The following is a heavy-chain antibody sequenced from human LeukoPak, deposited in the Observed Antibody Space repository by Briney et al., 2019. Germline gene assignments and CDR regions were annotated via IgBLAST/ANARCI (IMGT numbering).Heavy chain of an antibody. CDR1: GFSFSDYY. J-gene: IGHJ4*02. D-gene: IGHD3-10*01. CDR2: ISSRGTTI. V-gene: IGHV3-11*01. Sequence: GGSLRLSCAASGFSFSDYYVSWIRQAPGKGLECVSYISSRGTTIYYADSVKGRFTISRDDAKNSLYLQMSSLRAEDTAVYYCARVYYGSGSPRHFDYWGQGTLVTVSS. CDR3: ARVYYGSGSPRHFDY.